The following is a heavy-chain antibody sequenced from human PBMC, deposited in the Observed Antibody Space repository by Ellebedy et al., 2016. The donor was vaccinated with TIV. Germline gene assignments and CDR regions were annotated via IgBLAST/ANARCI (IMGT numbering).Heavy chain of an antibody. CDR2: VYHRGNT. J-gene: IGHJ4*02. CDR3: ATQATGHYNFDY. Sequence: GSLRLSCEASEFTFDRYWMSWVRQPPGKGLEWIGEVYHRGNTNYNPSLKSRATISVDKSQNQFSLRLTSVTAADTAVYYCATQATGHYNFDYWGQGTLVTVSS. D-gene: IGHD3-9*01. CDR1: EFTFDRYW. V-gene: IGHV4-4*02.